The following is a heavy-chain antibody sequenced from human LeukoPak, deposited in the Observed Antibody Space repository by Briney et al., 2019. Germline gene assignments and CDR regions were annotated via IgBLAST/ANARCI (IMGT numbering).Heavy chain of an antibody. J-gene: IGHJ4*02. D-gene: IGHD3-10*01. CDR3: AKGSQGSGSYYNNYYFDY. CDR2: ISGSGGST. CDR1: GFTFSSYA. V-gene: IGHV3-23*01. Sequence: PGGSLRLPCAASGFTFSSYAMSWVRQAPGKGLEWVSAISGSGGSTYYADSVKGRFTISRDNSKNTLYLQMNSLRAEDTAVYYCAKGSQGSGSYYNNYYFDYWGQGTLVTVSS.